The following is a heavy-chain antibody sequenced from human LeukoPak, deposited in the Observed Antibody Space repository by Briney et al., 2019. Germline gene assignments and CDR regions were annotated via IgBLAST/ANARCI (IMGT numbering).Heavy chain of an antibody. V-gene: IGHV3-9*01. J-gene: IGHJ4*02. Sequence: GGSLRLSCAASGFTFDDYAMHWVRQAPGKGLEWVSGISWNSGSIGYADSVKGRFTISRDNSKNTLYLQMNSLRAEDTAVYYCARAPRGSSSGHHVYWGQGTLVTVSS. CDR3: ARAPRGSSSGHHVY. CDR1: GFTFDDYA. CDR2: ISWNSGSI. D-gene: IGHD6-6*01.